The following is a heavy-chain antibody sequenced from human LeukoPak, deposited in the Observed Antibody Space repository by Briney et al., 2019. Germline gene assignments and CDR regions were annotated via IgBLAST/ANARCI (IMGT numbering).Heavy chain of an antibody. J-gene: IGHJ3*02. CDR2: IYYSGST. CDR1: GGSISSYY. CDR3: ARDKGYYDSSGYYYGAFDI. V-gene: IGHV4-59*01. Sequence: SETLSPTCTVSGGSISSYYWSWIRQPPGKGLEWIGYIYYSGSTNYNPSLKSRVTISVDTSKNLFSLKLSSVTAADTAVYYCARDKGYYDSSGYYYGAFDIWGQGTMVTVSS. D-gene: IGHD3-22*01.